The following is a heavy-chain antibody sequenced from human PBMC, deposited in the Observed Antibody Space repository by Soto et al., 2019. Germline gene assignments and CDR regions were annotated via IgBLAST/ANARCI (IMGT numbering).Heavy chain of an antibody. J-gene: IGHJ4*02. V-gene: IGHV4-61*01. CDR2: VYYSGTT. CDR3: ARAQRYFDWLLPFDY. D-gene: IGHD3-9*01. CDR1: GGSVSNKTYY. Sequence: SETLSLTCSVSGGSVSNKTYYWSWIRQPPGKRLEWIGDVYYSGTTNYNPSLKSRVTISVDLSKNQFSLRLSSVTDADTAVYYCARAQRYFDWLLPFDYWGQGTLVTVSS.